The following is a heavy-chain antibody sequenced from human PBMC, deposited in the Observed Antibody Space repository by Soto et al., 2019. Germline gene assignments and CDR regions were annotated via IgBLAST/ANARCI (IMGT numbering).Heavy chain of an antibody. D-gene: IGHD2-15*01. CDR3: ARDPMLGYCSGGSCYQSGWFDP. V-gene: IGHV1-24*01. CDR2: FDPEDGET. CDR1: GYTLTELS. Sequence: ASVKVSCKVSGYTLTELSMHWVRQAPGKGLEWMGGFDPEDGETIYAQKFQGRVTMTEDTSTDTAYMELSSLRSEDTAVYYCARDPMLGYCSGGSCYQSGWFDPWGQGTLVTVSS. J-gene: IGHJ5*02.